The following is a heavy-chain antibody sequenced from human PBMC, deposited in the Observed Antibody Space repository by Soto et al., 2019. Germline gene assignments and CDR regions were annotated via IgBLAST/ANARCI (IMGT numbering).Heavy chain of an antibody. D-gene: IGHD6-25*01. CDR2: IIPILGIA. V-gene: IGHV1-69*02. Sequence: ASVKVSCKASGGTFSSYTISWVRQAPGQGLEWMGRIIPILGIANYAQKFQGRVTITADKSTSTAYMELSSLRSEDTAVYYCASAGGESGAAYYYYYYMDVWGKGTTVTVSS. CDR3: ASAGGESGAAYYYYYYMDV. J-gene: IGHJ6*03. CDR1: GGTFSSYT.